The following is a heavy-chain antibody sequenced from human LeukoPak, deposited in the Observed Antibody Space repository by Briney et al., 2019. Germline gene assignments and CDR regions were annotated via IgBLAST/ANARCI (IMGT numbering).Heavy chain of an antibody. CDR1: GFTFSSYS. V-gene: IGHV3-48*02. J-gene: IGHJ4*02. CDR2: ISSSSSTI. D-gene: IGHD3-22*01. Sequence: PGGSLRLSCAASGFTFSSYSMNWVRQAPGKGLEWVSYISSSSSTIYYADSVKGRFTISRDNAKNSLYLQMNSLRDEGTAVYYCARDPASERGDYDNYFDYWGQGTLVTVSS. CDR3: ARDPASERGDYDNYFDY.